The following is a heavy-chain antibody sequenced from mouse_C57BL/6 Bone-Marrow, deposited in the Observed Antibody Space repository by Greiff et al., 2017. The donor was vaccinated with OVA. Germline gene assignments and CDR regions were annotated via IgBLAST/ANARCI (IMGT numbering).Heavy chain of an antibody. J-gene: IGHJ2*01. CDR2: IYPGDGDT. CDR3: AREDYSNYIDY. Sequence: QVQLQESGPELVKPGASVKISCKASGYAFSSSWMNWVKQRPGKGLEWIGRIYPGDGDTNYNGKFKGKATLTADKSSSTAYMQLSSLTSEDSAVYFGAREDYSNYIDYWGQGTTLTVSS. CDR1: GYAFSSSW. V-gene: IGHV1-82*01. D-gene: IGHD2-5*01.